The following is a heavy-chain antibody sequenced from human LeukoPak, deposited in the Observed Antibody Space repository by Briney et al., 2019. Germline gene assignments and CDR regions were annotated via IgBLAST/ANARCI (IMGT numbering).Heavy chain of an antibody. CDR2: ISSSSSTI. J-gene: IGHJ4*02. V-gene: IGHV3-48*02. D-gene: IGHD5/OR15-5a*01. CDR3: ASESTDYLDY. CDR1: GFTFSSYS. Sequence: PGGSLRLSCAASGFTFSSYSMNWVRQAPGKGLEWVSYISSSSSTIHYADSVQGRFTIHRDNAKNSLYLQMNSLRDEDTAVYYCASESTDYLDYWGQGRLVTVPS.